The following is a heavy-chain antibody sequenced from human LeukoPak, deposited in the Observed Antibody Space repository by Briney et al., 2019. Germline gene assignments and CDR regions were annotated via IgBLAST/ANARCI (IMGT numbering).Heavy chain of an antibody. V-gene: IGHV3-23*01. D-gene: IGHD6-13*01. J-gene: IGHJ3*02. Sequence: GGSLRLSCAASGFTFSSYSMNWVRQAPGKGLEWVSAISGSGGSTYYADSVKGRFTISRDNSKNTLYLQMNSLRAEDTAVYYCAKASNGYSSSRYAFDIWGQGTMVTVSS. CDR3: AKASNGYSSSRYAFDI. CDR2: ISGSGGST. CDR1: GFTFSSYS.